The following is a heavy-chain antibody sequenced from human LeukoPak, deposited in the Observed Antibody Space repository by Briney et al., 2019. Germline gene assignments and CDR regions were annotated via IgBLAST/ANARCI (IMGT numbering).Heavy chain of an antibody. J-gene: IGHJ4*02. CDR3: AKDFKRYDYVWGSYRYSEPEYYFDY. CDR1: GFTFSSYG. CDR2: ISGSGGST. V-gene: IGHV3-23*01. Sequence: TGGSLRLSCAASGFTFSSYGMSWVRQAPGKGLEWVSAISGSGGSTYYADSVKGRFTISRDNSKNTLYLQMNSLRAEDTAVYYCAKDFKRYDYVWGSYRYSEPEYYFDYWGQGTLVTVSS. D-gene: IGHD3-16*02.